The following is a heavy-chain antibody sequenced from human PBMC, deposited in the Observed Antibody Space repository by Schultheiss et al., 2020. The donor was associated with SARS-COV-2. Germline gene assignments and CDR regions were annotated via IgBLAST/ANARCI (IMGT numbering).Heavy chain of an antibody. CDR2: ISAYNGNT. J-gene: IGHJ6*02. D-gene: IGHD3-10*01. CDR1: GYTFTSYG. Sequence: ASVKVSCKASGYTFTSYGISWVRQAPGQGLEWMGWISAYNGNTNYAQKLQGRVTMTTDTSTSTAYMELRSLRSEDTAVYYCTTEAYDGSGYYYYGMDVWGQGTTVTVSS. CDR3: TTEAYDGSGYYYYGMDV. V-gene: IGHV1-18*01.